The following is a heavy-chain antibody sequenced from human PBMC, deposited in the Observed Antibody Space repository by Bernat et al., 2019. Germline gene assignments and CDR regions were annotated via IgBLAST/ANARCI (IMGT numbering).Heavy chain of an antibody. CDR1: GFTFSSYA. CDR3: ARGVRRYYYYGMDV. J-gene: IGHJ6*02. CDR2: ISYDGSNR. Sequence: QVQLVESGGGVVQPGRSLRLSCAASGFTFSSYAMHWVRQAPGKGLEWVAVISYDGSNRYYADSVKGRFTISRDNSKNTLYLQMNSLRAEDTAVYYCARGVRRYYYYGMDVGGQGTTVTVSS. V-gene: IGHV3-30-3*01. D-gene: IGHD2-21*01.